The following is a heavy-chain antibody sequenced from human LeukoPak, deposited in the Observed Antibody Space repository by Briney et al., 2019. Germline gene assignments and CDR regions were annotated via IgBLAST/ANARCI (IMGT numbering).Heavy chain of an antibody. CDR2: ISINGHST. CDR1: GFTFNSYV. Sequence: SGGSLRLSCSASGFTFNSYVMHWVRQAPGKGLEYVSAISINGHSTYYADSLKGRFTISRDNSKNTLYLQMSSLTPEDTAVYYCVRTTYTWPDYWGQGTLVTVSS. CDR3: VRTTYTWPDY. D-gene: IGHD3-16*01. J-gene: IGHJ4*02. V-gene: IGHV3-64D*09.